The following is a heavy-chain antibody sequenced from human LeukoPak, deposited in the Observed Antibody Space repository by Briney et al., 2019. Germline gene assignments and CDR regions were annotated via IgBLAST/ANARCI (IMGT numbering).Heavy chain of an antibody. CDR2: IIPIFGTA. V-gene: IGHV1-69*05. CDR3: ARNPYCGGDCYPNYYYYYYMDV. D-gene: IGHD2-21*02. Sequence: ASAKVSCKASGGTFSSYAISWVRQAPGQGLEWMGGIIPIFGTANYAQKFQGRVTITTDESTSTAYMELSSLRSEDTAVYYCARNPYCGGDCYPNYYYYYYMDVWGKGTTVTVSS. J-gene: IGHJ6*03. CDR1: GGTFSSYA.